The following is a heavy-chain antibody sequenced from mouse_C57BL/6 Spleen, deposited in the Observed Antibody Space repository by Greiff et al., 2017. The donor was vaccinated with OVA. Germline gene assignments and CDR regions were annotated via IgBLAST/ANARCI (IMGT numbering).Heavy chain of an antibody. CDR2: IYPGDGDT. Sequence: VQLQESGPELVKPGASVKISCKASGYAFSSSWMNWVKQRPGKGLEWIGRIYPGDGDTNYNGKFKGKATLTADKSSSTAYMQLSSLTSEDSAVYFCARSVYYGSSLRYFDVWGTGTTVTVSS. CDR1: GYAFSSSW. V-gene: IGHV1-82*01. J-gene: IGHJ1*03. D-gene: IGHD1-1*01. CDR3: ARSVYYGSSLRYFDV.